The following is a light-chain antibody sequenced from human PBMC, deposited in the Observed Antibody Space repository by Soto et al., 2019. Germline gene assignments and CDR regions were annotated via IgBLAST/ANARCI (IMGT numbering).Light chain of an antibody. J-gene: IGKJ4*01. V-gene: IGKV3-20*01. Sequence: EIVLTQSPATLSAFPGDRVTLSCRASQSVSSNYLAWYQQKPGQAPKVLIYRASIRATGIPDRFTGSGSGTEFTLKIRRMEHEDFAVYYCQKYGSSPLTFGGGTKVDI. CDR2: RAS. CDR3: QKYGSSPLT. CDR1: QSVSSNY.